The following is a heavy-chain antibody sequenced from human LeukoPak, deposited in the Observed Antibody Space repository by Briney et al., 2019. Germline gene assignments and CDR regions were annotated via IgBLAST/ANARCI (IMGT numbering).Heavy chain of an antibody. V-gene: IGHV1-2*02. CDR1: GYTFRDYF. CDR3: AAPILHHTYFFDY. D-gene: IGHD3-3*01. CDR2: INPNSGGT. Sequence: GASVKVSCKSSGYTFRDYFLHWVRQAPGQGLEWMGWINPNSGGTKYEQKFQGRVTMTRDTSINTAYMELSSLRSDHTAVYYCAAPILHHTYFFDYWGQGTQVTVSS. J-gene: IGHJ4*02.